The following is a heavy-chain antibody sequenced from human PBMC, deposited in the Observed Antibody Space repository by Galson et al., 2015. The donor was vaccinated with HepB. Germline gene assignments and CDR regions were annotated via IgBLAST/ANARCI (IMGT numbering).Heavy chain of an antibody. CDR3: AKCSWGGRWDV. CDR2: IKSDGSET. CDR1: GFTFSRHW. D-gene: IGHD3-16*01. J-gene: IGHJ6*02. V-gene: IGHV3-7*01. Sequence: SLRLSCAVSGFTFSRHWMSWVRQAPGKGLEWVANIKSDGSETYYVDSVKGRFTISRDNAKNSLSLQMNSLRAEDTAVYYCAKCSWGGRWDVWGQGTTVTVSS.